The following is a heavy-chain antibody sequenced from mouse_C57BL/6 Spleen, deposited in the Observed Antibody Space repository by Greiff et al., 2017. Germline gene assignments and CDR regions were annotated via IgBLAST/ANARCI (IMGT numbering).Heavy chain of an antibody. J-gene: IGHJ3*01. Sequence: VQLQQSGAELVRPGASVTLSCKASGYTFTDYEMHWVKQTPVHGLEWIGAIDPETGGTAYNQKFKGKAILTADKSSSTAYMELRSLTSEDSAVYYCTRPYYYGSSFRNWGQRTLVTVSA. V-gene: IGHV1-15*01. CDR3: TRPYYYGSSFRN. CDR1: GYTFTDYE. D-gene: IGHD1-1*01. CDR2: IDPETGGT.